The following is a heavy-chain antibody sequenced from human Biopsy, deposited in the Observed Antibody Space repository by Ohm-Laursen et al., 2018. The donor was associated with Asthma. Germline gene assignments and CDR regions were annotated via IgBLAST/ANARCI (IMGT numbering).Heavy chain of an antibody. Sequence: SSVKVSCNASEDTFSSYVISWVRQAPGQGLEWMGGIMPPFGLTNYAQRFQDRLTISADKSTRTAYMELRRLRSEDSAVYYCARDQCSALWAGVSTDNCYFDYWGQGTLLTVSS. CDR2: IMPPFGLT. V-gene: IGHV1-69*17. CDR3: ARDQCSALWAGVSTDNCYFDY. J-gene: IGHJ4*03. D-gene: IGHD5/OR15-5a*01. CDR1: EDTFSSYV.